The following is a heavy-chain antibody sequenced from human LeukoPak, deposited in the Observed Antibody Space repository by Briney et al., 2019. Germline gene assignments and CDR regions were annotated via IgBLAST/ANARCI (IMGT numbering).Heavy chain of an antibody. Sequence: GGSLRLSCAASGFTFSTYGMSWVRQAPGKGLQWVSTIPSGGGTYYADSVKGRFTISRDNAKNSLYLQMNSLRAEDTAVYYCARVYYGSGIDIWGQGTMVTVSS. CDR3: ARVYYGSGIDI. CDR1: GFTFSTYG. CDR2: IPSGGGT. V-gene: IGHV3-23*01. J-gene: IGHJ3*02. D-gene: IGHD3-10*01.